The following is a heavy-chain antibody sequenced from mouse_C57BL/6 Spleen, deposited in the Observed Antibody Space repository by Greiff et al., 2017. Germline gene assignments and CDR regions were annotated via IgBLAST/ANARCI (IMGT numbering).Heavy chain of an antibody. D-gene: IGHD3-2*02. CDR2: IDPSDSET. J-gene: IGHJ2*01. CDR3: ARSPPSGYSDY. V-gene: IGHV1-52*01. Sequence: VQLQQPGAELVRPGSSVMLSCKASGYTFTSYWMHWVKQRPIPGLERIGNIDPSDSETHYNQKFKDKATLTVDKSSSPAYMQLSSLTSEDSAVYYCARSPPSGYSDYWGQGTTLTVSS. CDR1: GYTFTSYW.